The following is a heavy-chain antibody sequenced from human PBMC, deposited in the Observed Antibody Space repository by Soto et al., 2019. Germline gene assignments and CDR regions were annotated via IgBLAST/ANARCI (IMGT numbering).Heavy chain of an antibody. J-gene: IGHJ5*02. CDR2: IYYSGST. Sequence: LSLTCTVSGGSISSSSYYWGWIRQPPGKGLEWIGSIYYSGSTYYNPSLKSRVTISVDTSKNQFSLKLSSVTAADTAVYYCAKTYFDFWSAKDWFDPRGQGTLVTVSS. CDR3: AKTYFDFWSAKDWFDP. V-gene: IGHV4-39*01. D-gene: IGHD3-3*01. CDR1: GGSISSSSYY.